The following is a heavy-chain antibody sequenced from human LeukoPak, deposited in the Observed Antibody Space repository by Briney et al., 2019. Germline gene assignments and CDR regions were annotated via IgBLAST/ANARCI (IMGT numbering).Heavy chain of an antibody. D-gene: IGHD4-17*01. CDR3: ARATLPRSDDYAFDY. J-gene: IGHJ4*02. V-gene: IGHV1-2*02. CDR1: GYTFTGYY. CDR2: INPSSGGT. Sequence: VASVKVSCKASGYTFTGYYIHWVRQAPAQGLVWMGWINPSSGGTNYAQKFQGRVTMTRDTSISTAYMELSSLRSDDTAVYYCARATLPRSDDYAFDYWGQGTLVTVSS.